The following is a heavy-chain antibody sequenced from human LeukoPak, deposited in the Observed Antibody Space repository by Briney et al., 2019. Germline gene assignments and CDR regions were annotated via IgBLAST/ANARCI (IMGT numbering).Heavy chain of an antibody. CDR3: ARGGDMITFGGVIVYFDY. Sequence: SETLPLTCTVSGGSISSYYWSWIRQPPGKGLEWIGYIYYSGSTNYNPSLKSRVTISVDTSKNQFSLKLSSVTAADTAVYYCARGGDMITFGGVIVYFDYWGQGTLVTVSS. CDR1: GGSISSYY. J-gene: IGHJ4*02. V-gene: IGHV4-59*01. CDR2: IYYSGST. D-gene: IGHD3-16*02.